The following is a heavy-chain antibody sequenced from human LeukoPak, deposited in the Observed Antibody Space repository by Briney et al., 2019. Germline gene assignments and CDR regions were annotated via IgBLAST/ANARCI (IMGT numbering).Heavy chain of an antibody. Sequence: PSETLSLTCAVYGGSFSGYYWSWIRQPPGKGLEWIGEINHSGSTNYNPSLKSRVTISVDTSKNQFSLKLSSVTAADTAVYYCARHRRAPMVRGTYYFDYWSQGTLVTVSS. CDR3: ARHRRAPMVRGTYYFDY. D-gene: IGHD3-10*01. CDR1: GGSFSGYY. CDR2: INHSGST. J-gene: IGHJ4*02. V-gene: IGHV4-34*01.